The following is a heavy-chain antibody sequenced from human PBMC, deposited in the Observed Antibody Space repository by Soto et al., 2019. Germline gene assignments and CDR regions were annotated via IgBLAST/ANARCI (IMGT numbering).Heavy chain of an antibody. CDR1: GYTFTIYG. CDR2: ISGYNGNT. V-gene: IGHV1-18*04. CDR3: ARVDYYDSSGYSGY. J-gene: IGHJ4*02. D-gene: IGHD3-22*01. Sequence: QVQLVQSGAEVKKPGASVKVSCKASGYTFTIYGISWVRQAPGQGLEWMGWISGYNGNTDYAQNLQDRVTLTTDASTSSVYMELRSLTSDDTAVYYCARVDYYDSSGYSGYWGQGTLITVSS.